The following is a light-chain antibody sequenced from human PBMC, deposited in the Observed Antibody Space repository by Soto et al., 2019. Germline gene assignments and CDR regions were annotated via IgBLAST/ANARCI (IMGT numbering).Light chain of an antibody. Sequence: DIQMTQSPSSLSASVGGGVTITSRASQTINTYLNWYQQKPGKAPKLLIHSASSLQSGVPSRFSGSGSGTDFTLTISSLQPEDSATYYCQQSARVPRTFSQGTKLEIK. CDR3: QQSARVPRT. J-gene: IGKJ2*01. CDR2: SAS. V-gene: IGKV1-39*01. CDR1: QTINTY.